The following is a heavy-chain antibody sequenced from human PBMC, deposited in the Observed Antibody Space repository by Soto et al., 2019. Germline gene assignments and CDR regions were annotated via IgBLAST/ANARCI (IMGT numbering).Heavy chain of an antibody. CDR2: MNPNRGNT. CDR1: GYTFTSYD. J-gene: IGHJ6*02. CDR3: ARGQGRGAVAVVGMDV. D-gene: IGHD6-19*01. Sequence: QVQLVQSGAEVKKSGASVKVSCKASGYTFTSYDINWVRQATGQGLEWMGWMNPNRGNTGYAQKFQGRVTMTRNTDISTADMELISLISENTTVYYCARGQGRGAVAVVGMDVWGQGPTVTVS. V-gene: IGHV1-8*01.